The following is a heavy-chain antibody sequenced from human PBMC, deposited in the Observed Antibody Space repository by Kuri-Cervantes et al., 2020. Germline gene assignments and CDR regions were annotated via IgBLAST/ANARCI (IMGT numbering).Heavy chain of an antibody. J-gene: IGHJ6*02. CDR2: INPNSGGT. Sequence: ASVKVSCKASGYTFTGYYMHWVRQAPGQGLEWMGWINPNSGGTNYAQKFRGRVTMTRDTSISTAYMELSRLRSDDTAVYYCARALGCSSTSCYSSDYYGMDVWGQGTTVTVSS. D-gene: IGHD2-2*02. CDR1: GYTFTGYY. CDR3: ARALGCSSTSCYSSDYYGMDV. V-gene: IGHV1-2*02.